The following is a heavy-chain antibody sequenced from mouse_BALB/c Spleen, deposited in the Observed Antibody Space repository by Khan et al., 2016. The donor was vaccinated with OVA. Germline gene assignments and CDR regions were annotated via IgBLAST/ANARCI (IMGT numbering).Heavy chain of an antibody. Sequence: VQLVESGPGLVAPSQSLSITCTVSGFSLSSNGVSWVRQPPGKGLEWLGVIWGDGSTNYNSTLKSRLIISKDNSKSQVFLKLNSLQTDDTATYYCANFTPDYYSMDYWGQGTSVTVSS. CDR1: GFSLSSNG. CDR2: IWGDGST. V-gene: IGHV2-3*01. D-gene: IGHD1-1*01. CDR3: ANFTPDYYSMDY. J-gene: IGHJ4*01.